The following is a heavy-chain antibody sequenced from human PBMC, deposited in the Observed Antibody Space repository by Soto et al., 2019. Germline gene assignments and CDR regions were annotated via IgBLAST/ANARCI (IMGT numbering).Heavy chain of an antibody. CDR2: IDPSDSYT. CDR3: ARRILGYSSSSSWFDP. CDR1: GYSFTSYW. J-gene: IGHJ5*02. Sequence: GESLKISCKGSGYSFTSYWISWVRQMPGKGLEWMGRIDPSDSYTNYSPSFQGHVTTSADKSISTAYLQWSSLKASDTAMYYCARRILGYSSSSSWFDPWGQGTLVTVSS. V-gene: IGHV5-10-1*01. D-gene: IGHD6-6*01.